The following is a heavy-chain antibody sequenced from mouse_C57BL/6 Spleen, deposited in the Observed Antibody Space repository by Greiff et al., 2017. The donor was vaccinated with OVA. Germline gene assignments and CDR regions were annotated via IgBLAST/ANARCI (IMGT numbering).Heavy chain of an antibody. J-gene: IGHJ4*01. CDR1: GYSFTGYY. Sequence: EVQLQQSGPELVKPGASVKISCKASGYSFTGYYMNCLKQSPYHRLSLIGEINPSTGGTTYNPKFKAKATLTVDKSSSTAYMQLKSLTSEDSAVYYCARSGLRRAMDYWGQGTSVTVSS. CDR2: INPSTGGT. CDR3: ARSGLRRAMDY. V-gene: IGHV1-42*01. D-gene: IGHD2-4*01.